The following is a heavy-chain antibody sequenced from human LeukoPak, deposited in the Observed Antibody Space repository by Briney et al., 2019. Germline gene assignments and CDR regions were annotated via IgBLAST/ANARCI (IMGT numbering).Heavy chain of an antibody. Sequence: ASVKVSCKASGYTFTSYYMHWVRQAPGQGLEWMGIINPSGGSTSYAQKFQGRVTMTRDMSTSTVYVELSSLRSEDTAVYYCARRHYYDSSGYSLDYWGQGTLVTVSS. CDR3: ARRHYYDSSGYSLDY. J-gene: IGHJ4*02. D-gene: IGHD3-22*01. V-gene: IGHV1-46*01. CDR2: INPSGGST. CDR1: GYTFTSYY.